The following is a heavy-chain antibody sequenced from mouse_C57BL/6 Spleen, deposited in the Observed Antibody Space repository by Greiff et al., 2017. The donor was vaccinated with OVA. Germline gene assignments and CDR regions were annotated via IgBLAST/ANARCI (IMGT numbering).Heavy chain of an antibody. CDR1: GFSLTSYG. CDR2: IWSGGST. D-gene: IGHD1-1*01. V-gene: IGHV2-2*01. Sequence: QVQLQQSGPGLVQPSQSLSITCPVSGFSLTSYGVHWVRQSPGKGLEWLGVIWSGGSTDYNAAFISRLSISKDNSKSQVFFKMNSLQADDTAIYYCARNWGYGSSYDYFDYWGQGTTLTVSS. CDR3: ARNWGYGSSYDYFDY. J-gene: IGHJ2*01.